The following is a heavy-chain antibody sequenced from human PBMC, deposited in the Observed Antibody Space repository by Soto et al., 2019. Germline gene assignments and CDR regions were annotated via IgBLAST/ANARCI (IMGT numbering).Heavy chain of an antibody. J-gene: IGHJ4*02. CDR1: GFTFSDYV. D-gene: IGHD1-26*01. CDR2: IWDRGRDI. Sequence: GGSLRLSCAASGFTFSDYVMHWVRQAPGKGLEWVAVIWDRGRDIFYADSVKGRFTISRDNSKNTLYLQMNSLRAEDTAVYYCERDQGRQSGNFIFDNCGQGPLVTVYS. V-gene: IGHV3-33*01. CDR3: ERDQGRQSGNFIFDN.